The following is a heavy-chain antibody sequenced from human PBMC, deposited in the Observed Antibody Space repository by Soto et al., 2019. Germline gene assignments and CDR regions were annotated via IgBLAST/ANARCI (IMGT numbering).Heavy chain of an antibody. CDR3: ARVFFRSSRYFDWYYGMDV. CDR2: ISGDTS. CDR1: GFTFSSYA. D-gene: IGHD3-9*01. J-gene: IGHJ6*02. Sequence: PGGSLRLSCAASGFTFSSYAMSWVRQAPGEGLEWVSSISGDTSYSADSVKGRFTISRDNSKNTLYLQMNSLRAEDTAVYYCARVFFRSSRYFDWYYGMDVWGQGTTVTVSS. V-gene: IGHV3-23*01.